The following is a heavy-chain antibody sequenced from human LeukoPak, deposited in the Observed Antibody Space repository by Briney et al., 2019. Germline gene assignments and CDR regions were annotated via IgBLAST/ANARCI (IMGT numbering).Heavy chain of an antibody. CDR2: IYDSGTT. D-gene: IGHD5-24*01. V-gene: IGHV4-59*01. CDR1: GGSISGYY. CDR3: ARHVTISGPYDASDI. J-gene: IGHJ3*02. Sequence: SETLSLTCTVSGGSISGYYWSWVRQPPGKGLEWIGYIYDSGTTNYNPSLKSRVTISEDTSKNQFSLKLTSVTAADTAVYYCARHVTISGPYDASDIWGQGTMVTVS.